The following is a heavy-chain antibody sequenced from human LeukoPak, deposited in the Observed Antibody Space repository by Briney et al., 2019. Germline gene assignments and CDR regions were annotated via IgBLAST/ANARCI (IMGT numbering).Heavy chain of an antibody. CDR3: ARDVGYSMNV. Sequence: GGSLRLSCAASGFTFSSYWMHWVRQAPGKGLLWVSRINGDGSSTNYADSVKGRFTISRDSAKNTLYLQMNSLRAEDTAVYYCARDVGYSMNVWGQGTTVTVSS. CDR2: INGDGSST. V-gene: IGHV3-74*01. CDR1: GFTFSSYW. D-gene: IGHD2-15*01. J-gene: IGHJ6*02.